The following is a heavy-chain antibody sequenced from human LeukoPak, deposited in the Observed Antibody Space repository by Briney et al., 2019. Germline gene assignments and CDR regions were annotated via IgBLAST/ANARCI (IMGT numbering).Heavy chain of an antibody. V-gene: IGHV3-73*01. CDR1: GFTFSGSA. CDR3: TRLRTGFDP. J-gene: IGHJ5*02. CDR2: IRSKANSYAT. Sequence: GGSLRLSCAASGFTFSGSAMHWVRQASGKRLEWVGRIRSKANSYATAYAASVKGRFTISRDDSKNTAYLQMNSLKTEDTAVYYCTRLRTGFDPWGQGTLVTVSS.